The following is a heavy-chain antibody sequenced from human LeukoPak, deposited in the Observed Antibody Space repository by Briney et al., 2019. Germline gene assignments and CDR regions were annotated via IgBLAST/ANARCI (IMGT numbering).Heavy chain of an antibody. D-gene: IGHD3-22*01. Sequence: GGSLRLSCAASGFTFSSYAVSWVRQAPGKGLEWVSAISGSGGSTYYADSVKGRFTISRDNSKNTLYLQMNSLRAEDTAVYYCAKSTPYYYDSSGYSLGYWGQGTLVTVSS. J-gene: IGHJ4*02. CDR1: GFTFSSYA. CDR3: AKSTPYYYDSSGYSLGY. V-gene: IGHV3-23*01. CDR2: ISGSGGST.